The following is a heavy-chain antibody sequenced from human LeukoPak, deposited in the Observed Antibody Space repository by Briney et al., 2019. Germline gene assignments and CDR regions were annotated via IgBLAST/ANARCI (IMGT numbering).Heavy chain of an antibody. J-gene: IGHJ4*02. CDR1: GFTLSSYA. Sequence: GGSLRLSCAASGFTLSSYAMHWVRQAPGKGLEWVAVISYDGSNKYYADSVKGRFTISRDNSKNTLYLQMNSLRAEDTAVYYCARDEHIVVVTAIDYWGQGTLVTVSS. V-gene: IGHV3-30-3*01. CDR2: ISYDGSNK. D-gene: IGHD2-21*02. CDR3: ARDEHIVVVTAIDY.